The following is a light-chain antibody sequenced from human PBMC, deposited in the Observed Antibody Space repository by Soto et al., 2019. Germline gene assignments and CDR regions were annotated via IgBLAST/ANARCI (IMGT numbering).Light chain of an antibody. CDR1: QSISSY. J-gene: IGKJ1*01. Sequence: DIQMTQSPSSLSASVGDRVTITCRASQSISSYLNWYQQKPGKVPKLLIYAASSLQGGVPSRFSGSGSGTDFTLTISSLQHEDFETYYCQQSFSAPWTFGQGTKVDIK. CDR3: QQSFSAPWT. CDR2: AAS. V-gene: IGKV1-39*01.